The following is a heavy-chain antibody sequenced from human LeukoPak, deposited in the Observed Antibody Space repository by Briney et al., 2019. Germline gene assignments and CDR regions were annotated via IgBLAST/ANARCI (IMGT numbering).Heavy chain of an antibody. CDR3: ARDLGYCSSTSCTQEYNWFDP. J-gene: IGHJ5*02. Sequence: SQTLSLTCTVSGGSISSGSYYWSWIRQPAGKGLEWIGRIYTSGSTNYNPSLKSRVTISVDTSKNQFSLKLSSVTAADTAVYYCARDLGYCSSTSCTQEYNWFDPWGQGTLVTVSS. CDR2: IYTSGST. CDR1: GGSISSGSYY. V-gene: IGHV4-61*02. D-gene: IGHD2-2*01.